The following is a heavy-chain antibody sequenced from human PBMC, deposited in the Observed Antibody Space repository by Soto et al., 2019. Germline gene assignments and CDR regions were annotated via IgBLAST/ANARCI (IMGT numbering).Heavy chain of an antibody. CDR2: IYSNGDT. CDR1: ESTSGNNY. J-gene: IGHJ5*02. D-gene: IGHD6-6*01. V-gene: IGHV3-66*01. CDR3: MNRPRA. Sequence: DVQLVESGGAWFSLGGPWKLPLQASESTSGNNYMSWVRQAPGKGLEWVSLIYSNGDTRYADSVRGRFTISRDSSKNILYLQMNSLRADDTAIYYCMNRPRAWGRGTLVTVSS.